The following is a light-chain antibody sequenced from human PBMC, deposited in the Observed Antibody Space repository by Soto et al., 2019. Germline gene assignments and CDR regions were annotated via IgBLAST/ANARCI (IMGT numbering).Light chain of an antibody. CDR3: SSYAGSNNFVV. V-gene: IGLV2-8*01. CDR1: SSDVGGYNY. J-gene: IGLJ2*01. Sequence: SALTQPPSASGSPGQSVTISCTGTSSDVGGYNYVSWYQQHPGKATKRMIYEVSKRPSGVPDRFSGSKSGNTASLTVSGLQAEDEADYYCSSYAGSNNFVVFGGGTKLTVL. CDR2: EVS.